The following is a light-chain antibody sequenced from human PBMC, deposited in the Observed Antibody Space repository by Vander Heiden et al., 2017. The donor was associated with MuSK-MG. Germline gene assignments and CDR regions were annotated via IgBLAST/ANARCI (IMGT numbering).Light chain of an antibody. CDR1: QSVSSY. CDR3: QQRNNGHPTWT. CDR2: DAS. J-gene: IGKJ1*01. V-gene: IGKV3-11*01. Sequence: EIVLTQSPATLSLSPGERATLPCRASQSVSSYLAWYQQKPGQAPRLLIYDASNRATGIKARFSGSGYGTDFTLTINSREPEDFAVYYCQQRNNGHPTWTFGQGTKVEIK.